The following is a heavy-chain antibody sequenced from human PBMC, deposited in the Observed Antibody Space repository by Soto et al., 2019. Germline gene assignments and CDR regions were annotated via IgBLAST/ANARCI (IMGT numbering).Heavy chain of an antibody. CDR3: ARFNRAKGLNFDY. V-gene: IGHV1-69*13. J-gene: IGHJ4*02. D-gene: IGHD1-26*01. CDR2: IIPIFGTA. CDR1: GGTFSSYA. Sequence: ASVKVSCKASGGTFSSYAISWVRQAPGQGLEWMGGIIPIFGTANYAQKFQGRVTITADESTSTAYMELSSLRSEDTAVYYCARFNRAKGLNFDYWGQGTLVTVSS.